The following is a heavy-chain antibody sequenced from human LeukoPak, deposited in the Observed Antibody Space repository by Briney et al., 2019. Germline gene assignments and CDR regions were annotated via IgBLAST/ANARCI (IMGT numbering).Heavy chain of an antibody. Sequence: SETLSLTCTVSGGSISSSSYYWGWIRQPPGKGLEWIGSIYYSGSTYYNPSLKSRVTISVDTSKNQFSLKLSSVTAADTAVYYCARAPRFVVRGNYYYYMDVWGKGATVTVSS. CDR3: ARAPRFVVRGNYYYYMDV. V-gene: IGHV4-39*01. CDR2: IYYSGST. CDR1: GGSISSSSYY. J-gene: IGHJ6*03. D-gene: IGHD3-10*01.